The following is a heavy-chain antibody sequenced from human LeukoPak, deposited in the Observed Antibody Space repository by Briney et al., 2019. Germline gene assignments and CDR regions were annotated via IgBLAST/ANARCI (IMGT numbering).Heavy chain of an antibody. CDR1: GGTFSSYA. CDR3: ARCGAAVTTHFSH. V-gene: IGHV1-18*01. D-gene: IGHD4-17*01. CDR2: ISASDGTT. Sequence: GASVKVSCKATGGTFSSYAISWVRQAPGQGLEHMGWISASDGTTTYAQKVQGRVTMTTDTSTNTAYMELRGLRSDDTAVYYCARCGAAVTTHFSHWGQGSLVTVSS. J-gene: IGHJ4*02.